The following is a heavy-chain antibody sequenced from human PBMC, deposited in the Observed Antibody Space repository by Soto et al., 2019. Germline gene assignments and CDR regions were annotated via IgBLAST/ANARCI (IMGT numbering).Heavy chain of an antibody. D-gene: IGHD1-7*01. CDR2: INDSGST. V-gene: IGHV4-34*01. Sequence: KTSETLTLTCAAYGGSFSGYYWSWIRQPPGKGLEWIGEINDSGSTNYNPSLKSRVTISVDTSKNQFSLKLSSVTAADTAVYYCARDRYNWNYGWDYWGQGTLVTVSS. CDR3: ARDRYNWNYGWDY. CDR1: GGSFSGYY. J-gene: IGHJ4*02.